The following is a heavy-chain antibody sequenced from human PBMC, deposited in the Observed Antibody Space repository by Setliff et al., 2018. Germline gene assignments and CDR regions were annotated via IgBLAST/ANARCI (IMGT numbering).Heavy chain of an antibody. D-gene: IGHD3-10*01. CDR3: VKTHWDTWIRGAFDI. CDR1: GFTFSTYW. J-gene: IGHJ3*02. CDR2: IRYDGSNK. Sequence: GGSLRLSCVTSGFTFSTYWMHWVRQAPGKGLEWVAFIRYDGSNKYYADSVKGRFTISRDNSKNTLYLQMSSLRAEDTAVYYCVKTHWDTWIRGAFDIWGQGTMVTVSS. V-gene: IGHV3-30*02.